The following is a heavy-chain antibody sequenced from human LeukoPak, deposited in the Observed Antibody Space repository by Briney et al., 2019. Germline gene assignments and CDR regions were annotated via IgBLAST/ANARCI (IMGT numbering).Heavy chain of an antibody. CDR1: AFTFSNFG. CDR2: ISNSDGYT. CDR3: ARAFSGYDGSDY. Sequence: GGSLRLSCAASAFTFSNFGMNWVRQAPGKGLEWVSSISNSDGYTYYADSLKGRFTISRDNAKKSLYLEVNSLRAEDTAVYYCARAFSGYDGSDYWGQGTLVTVSS. J-gene: IGHJ4*02. D-gene: IGHD5-12*01. V-gene: IGHV3-21*01.